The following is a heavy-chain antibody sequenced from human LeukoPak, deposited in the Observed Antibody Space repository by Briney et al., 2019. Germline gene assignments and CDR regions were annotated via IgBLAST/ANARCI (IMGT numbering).Heavy chain of an antibody. Sequence: SETLSLTCTVSGGPISSYYWSWIRQPPGKGLEWIGYIYYSGSTNYNPSLKSRVTISVDTSKNQFSLKLSSVTAADTAVYYCARSFGHYDILTGYYFNWFDPWGQGTLVTVSS. V-gene: IGHV4-59*01. CDR1: GGPISSYY. CDR3: ARSFGHYDILTGYYFNWFDP. D-gene: IGHD3-9*01. CDR2: IYYSGST. J-gene: IGHJ5*02.